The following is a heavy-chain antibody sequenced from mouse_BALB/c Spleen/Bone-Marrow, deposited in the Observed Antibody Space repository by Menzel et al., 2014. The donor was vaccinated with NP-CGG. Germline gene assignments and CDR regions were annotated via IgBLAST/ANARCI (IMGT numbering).Heavy chain of an antibody. V-gene: IGHV1S81*02. Sequence: QVQLKESGAELVKPGASVKLSCKASGYTFTSYWIHWVKLRPGHGLEWIGEINPSNGRTNYNEKFKNKATLTVDKSSSTAYIQLSSLASEDSAVYCCARYVGPAWFAYWGQGTLGTGS. CDR1: GYTFTSYW. J-gene: IGHJ3*01. CDR2: INPSNGRT. CDR3: ARYVGPAWFAY.